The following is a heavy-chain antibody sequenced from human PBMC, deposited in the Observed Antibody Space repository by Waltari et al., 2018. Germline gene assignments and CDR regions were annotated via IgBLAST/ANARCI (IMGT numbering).Heavy chain of an antibody. V-gene: IGHV3-23*01. CDR3: ARVLRMGDLPHLS. CDR1: GFTFNNYA. Sequence: EMQQLESGGGLVQPGGSLRLSCATSGFTFNNYARNWVRQAPGKGLEWVSAISAGGATTYYADSMKGRFTISRDNSKNTLYLQMNSLRAEDTAVYYCARVLRMGDLPHLSWGQGTLVTVSS. CDR2: ISAGGATT. J-gene: IGHJ5*02. D-gene: IGHD3-16*01.